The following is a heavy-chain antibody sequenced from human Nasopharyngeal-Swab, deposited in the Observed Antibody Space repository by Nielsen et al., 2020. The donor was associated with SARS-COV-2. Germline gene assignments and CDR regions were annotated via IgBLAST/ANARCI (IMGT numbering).Heavy chain of an antibody. D-gene: IGHD3-3*01. CDR2: IYYSGST. J-gene: IGHJ3*02. CDR1: GGSISSGGYY. Sequence: SETLSLTCTVSGGSISSGGYYWSWIRQHPGKGLEWIGYIYYSGSTYSNPSLKSRVTISVDTSKNQFSLKLSSVTAADTAVYYCARRDIRITIFGVVHDAFDIWGQGTMVTVSS. CDR3: ARRDIRITIFGVVHDAFDI. V-gene: IGHV4-31*03.